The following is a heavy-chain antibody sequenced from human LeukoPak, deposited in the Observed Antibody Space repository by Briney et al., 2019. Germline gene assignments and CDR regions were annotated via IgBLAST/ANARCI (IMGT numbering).Heavy chain of an antibody. J-gene: IGHJ5*02. CDR1: GGSISSSSYY. V-gene: IGHV4-39*07. CDR3: ARDVVAYNWFDP. CDR2: IYYSGST. Sequence: SETLSLTCTVSGGSISSSSYYWGWIRQPPGRGREWIGSIYYSGSTYYNPSLKSRVTISVDTSKNQFSLKLSSVTAADTAVYYCARDVVAYNWFDPWGQGTLVTVSS.